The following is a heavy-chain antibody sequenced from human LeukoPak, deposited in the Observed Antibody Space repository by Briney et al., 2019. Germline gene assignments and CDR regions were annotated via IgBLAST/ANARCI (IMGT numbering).Heavy chain of an antibody. D-gene: IGHD3-10*01. J-gene: IGHJ4*02. V-gene: IGHV3-30*04. CDR1: GVTFRAYA. CDR2: ISADGNHK. CDR3: AKEESLWFGELYYFDY. Sequence: GRSLRLSCAVSGVTFRAYAMHWVRRAPGKGLEWVAVISADGNHKYYADSAKGRFTISRDNSKSTLYLQMNSLRAEDTAVYYCAKEESLWFGELYYFDYWGQGTLVTVSS.